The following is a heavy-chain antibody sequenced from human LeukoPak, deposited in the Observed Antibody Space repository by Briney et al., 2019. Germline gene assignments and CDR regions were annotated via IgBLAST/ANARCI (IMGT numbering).Heavy chain of an antibody. CDR3: AKSDYFDY. CDR1: GFTFPNYA. CDR2: ISDSGGST. Sequence: GGSLRLSCAASGFTFPNYAMSWVRQAPGKGLEWVSLISDSGGSTWYADSVKGRFTISRDNSKNTLSLQMNSLRVEDTAVYYCAKSDYFDYWGQGTLVTVSS. V-gene: IGHV3-23*01. J-gene: IGHJ4*02.